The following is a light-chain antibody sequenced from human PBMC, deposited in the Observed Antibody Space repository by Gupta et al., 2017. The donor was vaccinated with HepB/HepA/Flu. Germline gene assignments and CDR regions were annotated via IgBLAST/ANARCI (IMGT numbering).Light chain of an antibody. V-gene: IGKV2-30*01. CDR2: KIS. CDR1: QSLVYSDGNTY. Sequence: DVVMTQSPLSLPVTLGQPASISCRSSQSLVYSDGNTYLNWFQQRPGQSPRRLIYKISNRDSGVPDRFSGSGSGTDFTLKISRVEAEDVGVDYCMQGTHWGFTFGPGTKVDIK. J-gene: IGKJ3*01. CDR3: MQGTHWGFT.